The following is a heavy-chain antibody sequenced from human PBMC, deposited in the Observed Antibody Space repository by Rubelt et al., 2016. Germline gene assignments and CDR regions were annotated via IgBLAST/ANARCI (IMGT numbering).Heavy chain of an antibody. V-gene: IGHV3-30*04. CDR3: ARRDYGDYRGGGNVDY. CDR1: FA. CDR2: ISYDGKNK. J-gene: IGHJ4*02. Sequence: FAMHWVRQAPGKGLEWVSVISYDGKNKYYADSVEGRFTISRDNSKSTLYLQMNSLRPEDTAFYYCARRDYGDYRGGGNVDYWGQGILVTVSS. D-gene: IGHD4-17*01.